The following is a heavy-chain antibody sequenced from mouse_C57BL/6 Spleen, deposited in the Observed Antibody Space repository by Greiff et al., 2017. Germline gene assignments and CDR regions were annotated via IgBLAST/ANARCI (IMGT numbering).Heavy chain of an antibody. CDR3: ARQMVGGNYADYYAMDY. Sequence: EVQGVESGGGLVQPGGSLKLSCAASGFTFSDYYMYWVRQTPEKRLEWVAYISNGGGSTYYPDTVKGRFTISRDNAKNTLYLQMSRLKSEDTAMYYCARQMVGGNYADYYAMDYWGQGTSVTVSS. V-gene: IGHV5-12*01. D-gene: IGHD2-1*01. J-gene: IGHJ4*01. CDR1: GFTFSDYY. CDR2: ISNGGGST.